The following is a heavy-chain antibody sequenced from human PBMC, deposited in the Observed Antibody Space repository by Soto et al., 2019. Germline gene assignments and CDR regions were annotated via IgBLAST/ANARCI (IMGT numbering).Heavy chain of an antibody. D-gene: IGHD3-10*01. CDR2: IKSKTDGGTT. CDR3: ATANPRYGSGMGDY. CDR1: GFTFSNAW. V-gene: IGHV3-15*01. Sequence: EVQLVESGGGLVKPGGSLRLSCAASGFTFSNAWMNWVRQAPGKGLEWVGRIKSKTDGGTTDYAAPVKGRFTISRDDSKNTLYLQMNSLKAEDTAVYYCATANPRYGSGMGDYWGQGTLVTVSS. J-gene: IGHJ4*02.